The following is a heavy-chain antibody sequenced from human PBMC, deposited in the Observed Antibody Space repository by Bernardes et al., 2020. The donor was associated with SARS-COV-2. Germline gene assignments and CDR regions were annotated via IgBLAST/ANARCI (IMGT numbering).Heavy chain of an antibody. V-gene: IGHV3-9*01. J-gene: IGHJ6*02. D-gene: IGHD3-16*01. CDR3: ASWGGNYYGMDV. CDR1: GFTFDDYA. Sequence: GGSLRLSCAASGFTFDDYAMHWVRQAPGKGLEWVSGISWNSGSIGYADSVKGRFTISRDNAKNSLYLQMNSLRAEDTALYYCASWGGNYYGMDVWGQGTTVTVSS. CDR2: ISWNSGSI.